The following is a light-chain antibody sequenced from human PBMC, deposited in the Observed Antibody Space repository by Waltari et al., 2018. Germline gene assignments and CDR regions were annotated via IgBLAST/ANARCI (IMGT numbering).Light chain of an antibody. CDR2: VKSDGSH. V-gene: IGLV4-69*01. CDR3: QTGGHGTWV. CDR1: SGHSTNI. Sequence: QLVLTQSPSASASLGASVKLTCTLSSGHSTNIIAWLQQQPEKGPRFLMNVKSDGSHNKGVGIPVRFSGSSSGAERYLTISSRQSEDEADYYCQTGGHGTWVFGGGTRLTVL. J-gene: IGLJ3*02.